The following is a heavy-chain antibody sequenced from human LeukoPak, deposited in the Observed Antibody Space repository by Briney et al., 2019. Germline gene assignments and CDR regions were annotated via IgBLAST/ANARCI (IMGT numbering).Heavy chain of an antibody. CDR1: GFTFSSYA. D-gene: IGHD3-22*01. CDR2: ISGSGDNT. CDR3: AKGSYYDSSGSFYFDY. Sequence: GGSLRLSCAASGFTFSSYAMSWFRQAPGKGLEWVSGISGSGDNTYYADSVKGRFTISRDNSKNTLYVQVNSLGTEDTAAYYCAKGSYYDSSGSFYFDYWGQGTLVTVSS. V-gene: IGHV3-23*01. J-gene: IGHJ4*02.